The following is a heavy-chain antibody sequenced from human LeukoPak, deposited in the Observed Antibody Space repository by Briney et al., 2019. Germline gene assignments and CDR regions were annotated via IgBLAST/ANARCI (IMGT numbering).Heavy chain of an antibody. J-gene: IGHJ5*02. CDR3: AGVAHQYCSSTSCYTFWFDP. D-gene: IGHD2-2*02. CDR1: GYTFTGYY. CDR2: INPNSGGT. V-gene: IGHV1-2*02. Sequence: ASVKVSCKASGYTFTGYYMHWVRQAPGQGLEWMGWINPNSGGTNYAQKFQGRVTMTRDTSISTAYMELSRLRSDDTAVYYCAGVAHQYCSSTSCYTFWFDPWGQGTLVTVSS.